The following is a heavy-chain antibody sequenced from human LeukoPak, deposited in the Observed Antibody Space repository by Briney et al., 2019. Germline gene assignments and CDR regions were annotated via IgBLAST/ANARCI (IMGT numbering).Heavy chain of an antibody. CDR1: GGNFNSYT. J-gene: IGHJ5*02. CDR3: ARQFDWGSP. CDR2: ILPLFNAA. V-gene: IGHV1-69*13. Sequence: SVKVSCKAFGGNFNSYTVNWVRQAPGQGLEWMGGILPLFNAADYAQKFRGRVTISADESTSTAYMEVSSLTSEDTAVYYCARQFDWGSPRGQGTLVTVSS. D-gene: IGHD3-9*01.